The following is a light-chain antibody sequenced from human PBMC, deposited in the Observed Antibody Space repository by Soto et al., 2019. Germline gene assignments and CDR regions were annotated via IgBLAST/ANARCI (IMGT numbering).Light chain of an antibody. Sequence: EIVLTQSPATLSLSPGERATLSCRASQSVSSYLAWYQQKPGQAPRLLIYDASNRATGIPARFSGSGSGTDFTLTISSLEPEDFAVYYCQQRSNWTPITFGQGTHWRL. CDR3: QQRSNWTPIT. CDR2: DAS. CDR1: QSVSSY. J-gene: IGKJ5*01. V-gene: IGKV3-11*01.